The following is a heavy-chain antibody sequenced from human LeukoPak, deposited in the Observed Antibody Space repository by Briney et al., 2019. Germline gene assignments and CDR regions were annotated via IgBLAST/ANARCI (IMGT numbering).Heavy chain of an antibody. CDR1: GFXFSSYA. V-gene: IGHV3-21*01. CDR3: ARQFGGSYGY. CDR2: ITTGSDI. Sequence: GGSLRLSCAASGFXFSSYAINWVRQALGRGLEWVSSITTGSDIYYADSVKGRFTISRDNAKNSLYLDMNSLGAEDTAVYYCARQFGGSYGYWGQGTLVTVSS. J-gene: IGHJ4*02. D-gene: IGHD1-26*01.